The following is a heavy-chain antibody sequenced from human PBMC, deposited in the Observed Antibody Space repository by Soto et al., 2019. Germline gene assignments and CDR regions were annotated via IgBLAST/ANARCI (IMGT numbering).Heavy chain of an antibody. D-gene: IGHD2-2*01. Sequence: XXTLSLTCAVCGGSFSGCYWGWIRQPPGKGLEWIGEINHSGSTNYNPSLKSRVTISVDTSKNQFSLKLSSVTAAETAVYYCASPGYCSSTSCLDWFDPWGQGTLVTVSS. CDR1: GGSFSGCY. CDR2: INHSGST. CDR3: ASPGYCSSTSCLDWFDP. J-gene: IGHJ5*02. V-gene: IGHV4-34*01.